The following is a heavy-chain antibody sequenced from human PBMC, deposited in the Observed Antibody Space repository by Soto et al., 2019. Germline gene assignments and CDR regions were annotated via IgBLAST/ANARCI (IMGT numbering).Heavy chain of an antibody. CDR3: AREGNYYDSSGYYSPGMDV. CDR2: IYSSGST. D-gene: IGHD3-22*01. Sequence: QVQLQESGPGLVKPSQTLSLTCTVSGGSISSGGYYWSWIRQHPGKGLDWIGDIYSSGSTYYTPSLKSRVTISVDTSKNQFSLKLSSVTAADTAVYYCAREGNYYDSSGYYSPGMDVWGQGTTVTVSS. J-gene: IGHJ6*02. V-gene: IGHV4-31*03. CDR1: GGSISSGGYY.